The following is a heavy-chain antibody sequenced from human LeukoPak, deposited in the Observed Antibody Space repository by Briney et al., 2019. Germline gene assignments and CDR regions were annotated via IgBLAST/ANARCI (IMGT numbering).Heavy chain of an antibody. Sequence: ASVTVSFKSSDYTFTICGVSWVRQAPGQGLEWVGWISAYTGDTYYAQNLQGRVTMTTDTSTSTAYMELRSLRSDDTAVYYCARAIRDYSSGWYRYWGQGTLVTVSS. CDR1: DYTFTICG. CDR2: ISAYTGDT. CDR3: ARAIRDYSSGWYRY. J-gene: IGHJ4*02. D-gene: IGHD6-19*01. V-gene: IGHV1-18*01.